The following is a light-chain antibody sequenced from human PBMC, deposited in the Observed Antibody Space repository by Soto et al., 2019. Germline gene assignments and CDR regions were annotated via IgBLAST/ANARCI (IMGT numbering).Light chain of an antibody. J-gene: IGLJ1*01. Sequence: QSALTQPASVSGSPGQSITISCTGTSIDVGSYNLVSWYQQHPGKAPKLMIYEVSKRPSGVSNRFSGSKSGNTASLTISGLQAEDEADYYCCSYAGSSTFLYVFGTGTKLTVL. V-gene: IGLV2-23*02. CDR3: CSYAGSSTFLYV. CDR2: EVS. CDR1: SIDVGSYNL.